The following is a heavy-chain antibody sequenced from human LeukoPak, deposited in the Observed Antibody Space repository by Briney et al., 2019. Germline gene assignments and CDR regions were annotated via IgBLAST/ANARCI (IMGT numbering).Heavy chain of an antibody. CDR1: GGSISSSNW. J-gene: IGHJ4*02. V-gene: IGHV4-4*02. Sequence: PSETLSLTCAVSGGSISSSNWWSWVRPPPGKGLEWIGEIYHSGSTNYNPSLKSRVTISVDKSKNQFSLKLSSVTAADTAVYYCARARLLDYGDYGGAFDYWGQGTLVTVPS. CDR2: IYHSGST. D-gene: IGHD4-17*01. CDR3: ARARLLDYGDYGGAFDY.